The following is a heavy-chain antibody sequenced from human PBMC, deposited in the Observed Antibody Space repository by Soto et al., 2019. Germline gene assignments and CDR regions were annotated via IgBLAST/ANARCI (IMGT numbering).Heavy chain of an antibody. Sequence: SETLSLTCAVYGGSFSGYYWGWIRQPPGKGLEWIGSIYYSGSTYYNPSLKSRVTISVDTSKNQFSLKLSSVTAADTAVYYCARLQDYDFWSGYPIGYFDYWGQGTLVTVSS. CDR1: GGSFSGYY. D-gene: IGHD3-3*01. CDR3: ARLQDYDFWSGYPIGYFDY. CDR2: IYYSGST. J-gene: IGHJ4*02. V-gene: IGHV4-39*01.